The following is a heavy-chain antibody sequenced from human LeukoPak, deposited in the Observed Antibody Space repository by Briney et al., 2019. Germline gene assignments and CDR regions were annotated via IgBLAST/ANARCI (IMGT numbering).Heavy chain of an antibody. Sequence: PGGSLRLSCAASGFTFGSYGMHWVRQAPGKGLEWVAFIRYDGSNKYYADSVKGRFTISRDNSKNTLYLQMNSLRAEDTAVYYCAKISGHTYYDFWSGYYTSDYWGQGTLVTVSS. CDR2: IRYDGSNK. D-gene: IGHD3-3*01. CDR3: AKISGHTYYDFWSGYYTSDY. J-gene: IGHJ4*02. CDR1: GFTFGSYG. V-gene: IGHV3-30*02.